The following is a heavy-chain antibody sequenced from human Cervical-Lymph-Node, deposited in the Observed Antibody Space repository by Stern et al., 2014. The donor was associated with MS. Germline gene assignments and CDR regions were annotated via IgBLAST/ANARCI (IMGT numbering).Heavy chain of an antibody. CDR3: ATSLDADYIGYFDS. Sequence: DVQLLESGAEVKKPGESLKISCRNSGGSFSKYAIAWGRQMPGKGLEWMGMFYPSDSDIRYSPSFQGQVTISADQSISTAYLQWSSLKASDTAIYYCATSLDADYIGYFDSWGQGTLVTVSS. CDR2: FYPSDSDI. CDR1: GGSFSKYA. V-gene: IGHV5-51*03. D-gene: IGHD4-11*01. J-gene: IGHJ4*02.